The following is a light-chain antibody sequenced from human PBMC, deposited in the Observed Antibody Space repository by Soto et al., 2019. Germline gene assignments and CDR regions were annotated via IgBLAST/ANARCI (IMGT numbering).Light chain of an antibody. Sequence: DIQMTQSPSSLSASLGDRVTITCQASKDITNYLNWYQQKTGQAPKLLIYDASNLETGVPSRFMGRGARTDFNFTINSLQPEDVATYYSPQYDIHPAFGPGTKVDIK. CDR1: KDITNY. CDR2: DAS. J-gene: IGKJ3*01. CDR3: PQYDIHPA. V-gene: IGKV1-33*01.